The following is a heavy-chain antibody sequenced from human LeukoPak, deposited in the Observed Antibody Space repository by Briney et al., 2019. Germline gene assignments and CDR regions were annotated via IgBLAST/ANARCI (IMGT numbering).Heavy chain of an antibody. D-gene: IGHD1-26*01. CDR1: GGSVSSGSYY. J-gene: IGHJ4*02. Sequence: PSETLSLTCTVSGGSVSSGSYYWSWIRPPPGKGLEWIGYIYYSGSTNYNPSLKSRVTISVDTSKNQFSLKLSSVTAADTAVYYCARGTYSGILTYFDYWGQGTLVTVSS. V-gene: IGHV4-61*01. CDR2: IYYSGST. CDR3: ARGTYSGILTYFDY.